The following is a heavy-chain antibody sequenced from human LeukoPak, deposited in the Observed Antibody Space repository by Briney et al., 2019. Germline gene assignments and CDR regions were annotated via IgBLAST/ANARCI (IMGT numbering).Heavy chain of an antibody. V-gene: IGHV5-51*01. J-gene: IGHJ4*02. Sequence: GESLKISCKGSGYSFTSYWIGWVRQMPGKGLEWMGIIYPGDSDTRYSPSFQGQVTISADKSISTAYLQWSSLKASDTAMYYCAIPTYYYDSSGYYLGYWGQGTLVTVS. CDR2: IYPGDSDT. D-gene: IGHD3-22*01. CDR3: AIPTYYYDSSGYYLGY. CDR1: GYSFTSYW.